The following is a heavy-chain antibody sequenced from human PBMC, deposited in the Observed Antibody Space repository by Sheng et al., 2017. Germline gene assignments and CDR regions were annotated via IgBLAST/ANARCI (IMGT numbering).Heavy chain of an antibody. V-gene: IGHV3-48*03. CDR1: GFSFSHYE. CDR3: TRDRQPANKGLPLDAFDV. J-gene: IGHJ3*01. Sequence: PGGSLRLSCAASGFSFSHYEMNWVRQAPGKGLEWVSYIESGGGTKYYADSVKGRFTISRDDAKNSVYLEMDRLRDEDTATYYCTRDRQPANKGLPLDAFDVWGQGTVVTVS. D-gene: IGHD2-15*01. CDR2: IESGGGTK.